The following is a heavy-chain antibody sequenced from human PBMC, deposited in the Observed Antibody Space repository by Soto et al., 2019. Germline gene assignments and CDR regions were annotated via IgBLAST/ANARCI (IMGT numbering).Heavy chain of an antibody. Sequence: PSETLSLTCTVSGGSISSSSYYWGWIRQPPGKGLEWIGSIYYSGSTYYNPSLKSRVTISVDTSKNQFSLKLSSVTAADTAVYYCARRVGYCSGGSCEELDYWGQGTLVTVSS. CDR3: ARRVGYCSGGSCEELDY. V-gene: IGHV4-39*01. J-gene: IGHJ4*02. CDR1: GGSISSSSYY. CDR2: IYYSGST. D-gene: IGHD2-15*01.